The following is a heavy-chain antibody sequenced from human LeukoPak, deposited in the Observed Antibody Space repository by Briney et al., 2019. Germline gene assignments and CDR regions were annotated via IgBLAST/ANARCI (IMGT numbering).Heavy chain of an antibody. D-gene: IGHD3-16*01. CDR1: GGSISSGGYS. CDR2: IYHSGST. CDR3: ARHDTVLQGGGYDY. V-gene: IGHV4-30-2*01. J-gene: IGHJ4*02. Sequence: SETLSLTCAVSGGSISSGGYSWSWIRQPPGKGLEWIGYIYHSGSTYCNPSLKSRVTISVDRSKNQFSLKLSSVTAADTAVYYCARHDTVLQGGGYDYWGQRTLVTVSS.